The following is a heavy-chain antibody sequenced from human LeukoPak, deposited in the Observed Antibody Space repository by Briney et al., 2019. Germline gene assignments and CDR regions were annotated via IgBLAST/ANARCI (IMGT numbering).Heavy chain of an antibody. D-gene: IGHD6-19*01. Sequence: SETLSLTCAVYGGSFSGYYWSWIRQPPGKGLEWIGEINHGGSTNYNPSLKSRVTISVDTSKNQFSLKLSSVTAADTAVYYCARRVLYSSGWFLNYYYYMDVWGKGTTVTVSS. J-gene: IGHJ6*03. CDR3: ARRVLYSSGWFLNYYYYMDV. CDR1: GGSFSGYY. CDR2: INHGGST. V-gene: IGHV4-34*01.